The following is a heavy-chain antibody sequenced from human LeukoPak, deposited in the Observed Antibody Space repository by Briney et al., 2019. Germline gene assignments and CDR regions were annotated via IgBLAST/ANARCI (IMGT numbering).Heavy chain of an antibody. CDR2: IYYSGST. CDR1: GGSISSSSYY. Sequence: SETLSLTCTVSGGSISSSSYYWGWIRQPPGKGLEWIGSIYYSGSTYYNPSLKSRVTISVDTSKNQFSLKLSSVTAADTAVYYCAREAAAGTMGPYFDYWGQGTLVTVSS. J-gene: IGHJ4*02. CDR3: AREAAAGTMGPYFDY. V-gene: IGHV4-39*07. D-gene: IGHD6-13*01.